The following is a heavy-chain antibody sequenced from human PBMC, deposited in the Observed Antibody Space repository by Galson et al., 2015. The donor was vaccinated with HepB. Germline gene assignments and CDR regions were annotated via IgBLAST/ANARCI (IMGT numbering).Heavy chain of an antibody. Sequence: SLRLTCAASGFTFSSYAMHWVRQAPGKGLEWVAVISYDGSNKYYADSVKGRFTISRDNSKNTLYLQMNSLRAEDTAVYYCARDAPLNCSSTSCHPMVDAFDIWGQGTMVTVSS. CDR2: ISYDGSNK. D-gene: IGHD2-2*01. J-gene: IGHJ3*02. CDR3: ARDAPLNCSSTSCHPMVDAFDI. CDR1: GFTFSSYA. V-gene: IGHV3-30-3*01.